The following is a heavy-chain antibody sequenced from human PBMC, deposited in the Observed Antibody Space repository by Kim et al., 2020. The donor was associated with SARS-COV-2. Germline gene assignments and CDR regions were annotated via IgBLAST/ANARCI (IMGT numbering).Heavy chain of an antibody. CDR3: ARKGPPTGGMDV. J-gene: IGHJ6*02. V-gene: IGHV1-46*01. D-gene: IGHD7-27*01. Sequence: SYAQKFQGRVTMTRDTSTSTVYMELSSLRSEDTAVYYCARKGPPTGGMDVWGQGTTVTVSS.